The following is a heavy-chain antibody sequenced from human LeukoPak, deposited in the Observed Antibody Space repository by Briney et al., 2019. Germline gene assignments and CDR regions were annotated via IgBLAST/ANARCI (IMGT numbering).Heavy chain of an antibody. J-gene: IGHJ4*02. Sequence: GGSLRLSCAASGFTFSSDAMSWVRQTPGKGVEWVSAISGSGDSTYYADSVKARFTISRDNSNNTLYLQMNSLRAEDTAVYYCARGLRTWLDYWGQGTLVTVSS. CDR1: GFTFSSDA. CDR2: ISGSGDST. V-gene: IGHV3-23*01. CDR3: ARGLRTWLDY. D-gene: IGHD2-21*01.